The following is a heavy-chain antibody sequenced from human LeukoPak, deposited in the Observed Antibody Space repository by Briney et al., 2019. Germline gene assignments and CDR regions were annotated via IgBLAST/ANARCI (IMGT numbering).Heavy chain of an antibody. V-gene: IGHV3-74*01. J-gene: IGHJ4*02. D-gene: IGHD2-2*01. CDR1: GFTFSSYW. CDR3: LSSTSWY. Sequence: GGSLRLSCAASGFTFSSYWMHWVRQAPGKGLVWVSRIDTDGSITNYADSVKGRFTISRDNAKNTLYLQMNSLRAEDTAIYYRLSSTSWYWGQGTLVTVSS. CDR2: IDTDGSIT.